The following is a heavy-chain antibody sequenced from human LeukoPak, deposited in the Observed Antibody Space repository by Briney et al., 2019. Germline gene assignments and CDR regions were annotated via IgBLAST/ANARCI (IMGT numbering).Heavy chain of an antibody. V-gene: IGHV4-4*07. CDR1: SGSISSYD. CDR2: IYTSGSP. J-gene: IGHJ5*02. CDR3: ARVAGYLPTRWFDP. D-gene: IGHD6-25*01. Sequence: NASETLSLTCTVSSGSISSYDWSWIRQPAGKGLEWIGRIYTSGSPNYNPSLKSRVTMSVDTSKNQFFLLLTSVTAADTAVYYCARVAGYLPTRWFDPWGQGTHVTVSS.